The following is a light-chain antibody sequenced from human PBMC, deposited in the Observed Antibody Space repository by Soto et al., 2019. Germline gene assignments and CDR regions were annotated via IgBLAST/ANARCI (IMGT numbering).Light chain of an antibody. CDR3: QSYDSSTVV. J-gene: IGLJ2*01. Sequence: NFMLTQSHSVSESPGKTVTISCTRSSGSIASNYVQWYQQRPGSAPTTVIYEDNQRPSGVPDRFSGSIDSSSNSASLTISGLKTEDGADYSCQSYDSSTVVFGGGTKLTAL. CDR1: SGSIASNY. CDR2: EDN. V-gene: IGLV6-57*04.